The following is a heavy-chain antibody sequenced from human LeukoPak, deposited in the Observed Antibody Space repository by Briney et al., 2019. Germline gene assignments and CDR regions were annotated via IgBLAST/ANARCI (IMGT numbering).Heavy chain of an antibody. Sequence: SSVKVSCKASGYTFTGYYMHWVRQAPGQGLEWMGWINPNSGGTNYAQKFQGRVTMTRDTSITTAYMELSRLSSDDTAVYYCARHPGKVTNDWYFDLWGRGTLVTVSS. CDR1: GYTFTGYY. D-gene: IGHD4-23*01. CDR3: ARHPGKVTNDWYFDL. CDR2: INPNSGGT. V-gene: IGHV1-2*02. J-gene: IGHJ2*01.